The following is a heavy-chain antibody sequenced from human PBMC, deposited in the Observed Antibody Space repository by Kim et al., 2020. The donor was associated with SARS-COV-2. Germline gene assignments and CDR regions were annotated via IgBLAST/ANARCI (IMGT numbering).Heavy chain of an antibody. CDR1: GYSFTSYW. CDR2: IDPSDSYT. V-gene: IGHV5-10-1*01. J-gene: IGHJ4*02. CDR3: ARQGKDNSSGPFYY. D-gene: IGHD3-22*01. Sequence: GESLKISCNGSGYSFTSYWISLVRQMPGKGLEWMGRIDPSDSYTNYSPSFQGHVTISGDKYISTAYLQWSSLKASDTAMYYCARQGKDNSSGPFYYWGQATLLTVSS.